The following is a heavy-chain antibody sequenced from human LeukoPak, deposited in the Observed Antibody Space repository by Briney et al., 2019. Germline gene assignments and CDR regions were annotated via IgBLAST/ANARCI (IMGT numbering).Heavy chain of an antibody. J-gene: IGHJ5*02. CDR3: MRDTYASSWLWGFDP. D-gene: IGHD6-13*01. CDR2: MNPNSGNT. Sequence: ASVKVSCKASGYTFTSYDINWVRQATGQGLEWMGWMNPNSGNTGYAQKFQGRVTMTRNTSTSTAYMELSSLRSEDTAMYYCMRDTYASSWLWGFDPWGQGTLVTVSS. CDR1: GYTFTSYD. V-gene: IGHV1-8*02.